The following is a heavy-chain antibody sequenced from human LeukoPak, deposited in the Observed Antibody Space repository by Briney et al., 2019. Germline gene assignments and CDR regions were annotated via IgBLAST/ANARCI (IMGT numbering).Heavy chain of an antibody. J-gene: IGHJ4*02. CDR2: ISYDGSNK. CDR1: GFTFSSYA. Sequence: GGSLRLSCAASGFTFSSYAMHWVRQAPGKGLEWVAVISYDGSNKYYADSVKGRFTISRDNAKNSLYLQMNSLRAEDTAVYYCARGRDYYDSSGYPVFGYWGQGTLVTVSS. CDR3: ARGRDYYDSSGYPVFGY. V-gene: IGHV3-30*04. D-gene: IGHD3-22*01.